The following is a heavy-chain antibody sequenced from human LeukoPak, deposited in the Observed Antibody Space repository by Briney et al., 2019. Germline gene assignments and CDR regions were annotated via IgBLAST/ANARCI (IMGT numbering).Heavy chain of an antibody. CDR1: GFTFSSYA. Sequence: GGSLRLSCAACGFTFSSYAMSWGRQAPGKGLEWVSAISGSGGSTYYADSVKGRFTISRDNSKNTLYLQMNSLRAEDTAVYYCAKDAGYYCSGGSCYRPWFDPWGQGTLLTVSS. V-gene: IGHV3-23*01. CDR2: ISGSGGST. J-gene: IGHJ5*02. CDR3: AKDAGYYCSGGSCYRPWFDP. D-gene: IGHD2-15*01.